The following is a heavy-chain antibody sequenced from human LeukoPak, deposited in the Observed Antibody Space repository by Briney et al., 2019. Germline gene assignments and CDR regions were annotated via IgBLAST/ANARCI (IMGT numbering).Heavy chain of an antibody. J-gene: IGHJ4*02. Sequence: ASVKVSCKVSGYTLTELSMHWVRQAPGKGLEWMEGFDPEDGETIYAQKFQGRVTMTEDTSTDTAYMELSSLRSEDTAVYYCATALYDFWSGTVPTYWGQGTLVTVSS. CDR3: ATALYDFWSGTVPTY. CDR1: GYTLTELS. CDR2: FDPEDGET. D-gene: IGHD3-3*01. V-gene: IGHV1-24*01.